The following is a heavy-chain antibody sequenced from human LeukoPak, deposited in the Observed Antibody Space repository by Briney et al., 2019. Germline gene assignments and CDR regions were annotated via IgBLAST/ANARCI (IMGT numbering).Heavy chain of an antibody. Sequence: GGSLRLSCAASGFTFSSYVMHWVRQAPGKGLEWVAVISYDGSNKYYADSVKGRFTISRDNSKNTLYLQMNSLRAEDTAVYYCAKADFDYWGQGTLVTVSS. V-gene: IGHV3-30*18. CDR2: ISYDGSNK. CDR3: AKADFDY. J-gene: IGHJ4*02. CDR1: GFTFSSYV.